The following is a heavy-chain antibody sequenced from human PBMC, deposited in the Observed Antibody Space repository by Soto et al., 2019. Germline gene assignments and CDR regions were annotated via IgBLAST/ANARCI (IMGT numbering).Heavy chain of an antibody. D-gene: IGHD3-16*01. J-gene: IGHJ4*02. CDR1: GGSVSSGSFH. V-gene: IGHV4-61*01. CDR2: IFYNGTA. Sequence: VQLQQSGPGLVKPSETLSLTCSVSGGSVSSGSFHWSWIRESPGKGLQFIGAIFYNGTANSSPSLIKRFTISIDTSLSQFSLKLVSVAAADTAVYYCARIGVCYDIDFLGQGNLVTVSS. CDR3: ARIGVCYDIDF.